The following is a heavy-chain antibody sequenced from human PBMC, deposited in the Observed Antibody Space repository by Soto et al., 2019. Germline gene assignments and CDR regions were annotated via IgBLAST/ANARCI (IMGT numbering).Heavy chain of an antibody. D-gene: IGHD5-18*01. CDR3: AKDGGGYNYGYVMLDKYYYGRDV. V-gene: IGHV3-30-3*01. Sequence: QVQLVESGGGVVQPGRSLRLSCAASGFTFSTYAMHWVRQAPGKGLEWVAVISYDGTNKYYADSVRGRFTISRDNSKKTLFLQMNSLRGEDTAVYYCAKDGGGYNYGYVMLDKYYYGRDVWGEGTTVTVSS. J-gene: IGHJ6*04. CDR1: GFTFSTYA. CDR2: ISYDGTNK.